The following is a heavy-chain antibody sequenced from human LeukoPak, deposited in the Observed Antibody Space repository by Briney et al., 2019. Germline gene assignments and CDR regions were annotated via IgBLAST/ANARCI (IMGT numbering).Heavy chain of an antibody. J-gene: IGHJ5*02. CDR2: IYYSGST. CDR3: ARDRGPGYCSRTSRGDCWFDP. D-gene: IGHD2-2*01. Sequence: SETLSLTCTVSGGSISSGDYYWSWIRQPPGKGLEWIGYIYYSGSTYYNPSLKSRVTISVDTSKNQFSLKLSSVTAADTAVYYCARDRGPGYCSRTSRGDCWFDPWGQGTLVTVSS. V-gene: IGHV4-30-4*01. CDR1: GGSISSGDYY.